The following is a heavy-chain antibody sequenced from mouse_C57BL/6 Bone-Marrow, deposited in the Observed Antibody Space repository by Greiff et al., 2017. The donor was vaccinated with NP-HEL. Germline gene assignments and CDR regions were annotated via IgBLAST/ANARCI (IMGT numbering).Heavy chain of an antibody. CDR3: ARYQPSYAMDY. Sequence: EVQRVESGPELVKPGASVKISCKASGYSFTDYNMNWVKQSNGKSLEWIGVINPNYGTTSYNQKFQGKATLTLDQSSSTAYIELNSLTSEDSAVYDCARYQPSYAMDYWGQGTSGTGSS. V-gene: IGHV1-39*01. CDR1: GYSFTDYN. D-gene: IGHD6-1*01. J-gene: IGHJ4*01. CDR2: INPNYGTT.